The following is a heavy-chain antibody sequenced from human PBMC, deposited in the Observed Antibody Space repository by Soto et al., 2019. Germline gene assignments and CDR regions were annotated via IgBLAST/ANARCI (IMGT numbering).Heavy chain of an antibody. Sequence: GGSLGLSCAASGFTVTNAGINWVRQAPGKGLEWVGRIKSKTDGGTTDYAEPVKGRFAISRDDSNNMVYLQMNSLKIEDTAVYYCTTDSYSTIIIVRFDYWGHRTLVTVSS. CDR2: IKSKTDGGTT. CDR1: GFTVTNAG. CDR3: TTDSYSTIIIVRFDY. D-gene: IGHD3-22*01. V-gene: IGHV3-15*07. J-gene: IGHJ4*01.